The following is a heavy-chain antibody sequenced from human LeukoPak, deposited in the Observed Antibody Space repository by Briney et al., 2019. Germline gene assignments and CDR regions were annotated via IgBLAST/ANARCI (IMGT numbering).Heavy chain of an antibody. CDR2: ISWNSVDV. D-gene: IGHD6-13*01. CDR3: AKGQYSSSSGAFDI. Sequence: GGSLRLSCAASGFSFDDYAMHWVRQGSGKGLEWVSGISWNSVDVGYVDSVKGRFTISRDNAKNSLYLQMNSLRAEDTALYYCAKGQYSSSSGAFDIRGQGTMVTVSS. V-gene: IGHV3-9*01. J-gene: IGHJ3*02. CDR1: GFSFDDYA.